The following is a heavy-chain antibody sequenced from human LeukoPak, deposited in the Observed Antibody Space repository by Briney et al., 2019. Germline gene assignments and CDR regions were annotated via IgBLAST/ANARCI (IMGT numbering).Heavy chain of an antibody. CDR3: ARTIACDY. Sequence: GGSLRLSCAASGFTFSYFSMNWVRQAPGKGLEWVSYISNSSSTIYYADSVKGRFTVSRDNAKNSLYLQMNSLRAEDTAVYYCARTIACDYWGQGTLLTVSS. D-gene: IGHD6-13*01. V-gene: IGHV3-48*01. CDR1: GFTFSYFS. J-gene: IGHJ4*02. CDR2: ISNSSSTI.